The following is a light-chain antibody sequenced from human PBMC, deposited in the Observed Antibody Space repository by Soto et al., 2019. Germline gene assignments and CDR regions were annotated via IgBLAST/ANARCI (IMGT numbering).Light chain of an antibody. J-gene: IGKJ1*01. CDR1: QNINNW. Sequence: DIQMTQSPSPLSASVGDRVTITCRASQNINNWIAWYQQKPGKAPKFLIYDASTLESGVPSRFSGSGFGTEFSLTISSLQPDDFGSYYCQHMRTFGQGTKVEIK. CDR3: QHMRT. CDR2: DAS. V-gene: IGKV1-5*01.